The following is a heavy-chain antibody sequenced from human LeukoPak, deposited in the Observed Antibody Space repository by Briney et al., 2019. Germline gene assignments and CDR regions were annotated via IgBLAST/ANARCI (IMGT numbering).Heavy chain of an antibody. CDR1: GFTFSSYA. V-gene: IGHV3-30*14. CDR3: ARDFPLMDV. CDR2: ISYDGSNK. J-gene: IGHJ6*02. Sequence: PGGSLRLSCAASGFTFSSYAMHWVRQAPGKGLEWVAVISYDGSNKYYADSVKGRFTISRDNSKNTLYLQMNSLRVEDTAVYYCARDFPLMDVWGQGTTVTVSS.